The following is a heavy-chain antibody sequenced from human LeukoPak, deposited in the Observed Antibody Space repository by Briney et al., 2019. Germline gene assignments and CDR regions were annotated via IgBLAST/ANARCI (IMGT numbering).Heavy chain of an antibody. V-gene: IGHV7-4-1*02. CDR1: GYSFTTYA. Sequence: ASVKVSCKASGYSFTTYAMNWVRQAPGQGLEWMGWINTNTGNPTYAQGFIGRFVFSLDTSVSTAYLQISSLKAEDTAVYYCARELLITRTWFDPWGQGTLVTVSS. CDR3: ARELLITRTWFDP. J-gene: IGHJ5*02. CDR2: INTNTGNP. D-gene: IGHD3-22*01.